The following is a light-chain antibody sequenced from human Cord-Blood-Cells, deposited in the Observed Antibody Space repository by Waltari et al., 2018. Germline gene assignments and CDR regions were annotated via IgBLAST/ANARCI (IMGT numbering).Light chain of an antibody. V-gene: IGLV1-44*01. J-gene: IGLJ3*02. CDR2: SNK. CDR1: SYNIGSNP. Sequence: QSVLTQPPSASGTPGQRVTISCPGSSYNIGSNPVHWYQQLPGTAPKHQIYSNKLRPAGVPDRYSGSKSGTSASLGISGHQAEDEAGDYCASVDDSLNAWVFGGGTQLAVL. CDR3: ASVDDSLNAWV.